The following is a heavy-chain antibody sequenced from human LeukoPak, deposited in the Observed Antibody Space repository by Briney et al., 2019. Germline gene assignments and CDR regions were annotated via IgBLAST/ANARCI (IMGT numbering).Heavy chain of an antibody. J-gene: IGHJ4*02. CDR2: SFYGGNI. Sequence: PSETLSLTCTVSGDSISGISHYWGWIRQPPGKGLEWIGSSFYGGNIYYNPSLKSRVTISIDTSRNQFSLKLSSVTAADTAVYYCASPSHCTSDSCQKYFDYWGQGTLVTVSS. CDR3: ASPSHCTSDSCQKYFDY. CDR1: GDSISGISHY. D-gene: IGHD2-2*01. V-gene: IGHV4-39*01.